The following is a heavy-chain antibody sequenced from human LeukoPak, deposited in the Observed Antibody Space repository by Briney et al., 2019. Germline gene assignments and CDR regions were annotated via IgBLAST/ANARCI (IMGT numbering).Heavy chain of an antibody. CDR3: AKDLGYCSGGSCYILDY. Sequence: GGSLRLSCAASGFTFDDYAMHWVRQAPGKGLEWVSGISWNSGSIGYADSVKGRFNISRGNAKNSLYLQMNSLRAEDTALYYCAKDLGYCSGGSCYILDYWGQGTVVTVSS. J-gene: IGHJ4*02. D-gene: IGHD2-15*01. CDR2: ISWNSGSI. V-gene: IGHV3-9*01. CDR1: GFTFDDYA.